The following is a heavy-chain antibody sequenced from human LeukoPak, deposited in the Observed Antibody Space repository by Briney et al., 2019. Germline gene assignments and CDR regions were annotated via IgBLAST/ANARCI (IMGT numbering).Heavy chain of an antibody. CDR1: GFTFSSYA. Sequence: GGSLRLSCAASGFTFSSYAMHWVRQAPGKGLEWVAVISYDGSNKYYADSVKGRFTISRDNSKNTLYLQMNSLRSEDTAVYYCARDHDFWSGYPLYYFDYWGQGTLVTVSS. D-gene: IGHD3-3*01. CDR3: ARDHDFWSGYPLYYFDY. J-gene: IGHJ4*02. V-gene: IGHV3-30-3*01. CDR2: ISYDGSNK.